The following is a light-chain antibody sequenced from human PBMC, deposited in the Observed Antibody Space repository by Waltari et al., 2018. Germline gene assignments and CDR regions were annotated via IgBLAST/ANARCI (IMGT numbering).Light chain of an antibody. CDR3: QHYVRLPAT. CDR2: GGS. Sequence: EIVLTQSPGTLSLSPGESATLSCRASQSVGRSLAWYQQKRGQAPRLLIYGGSSRATGIPDRFRGSGYGADFSLTISRLEPEDFAGYYCQHYVRLPATFGQGTDVEIK. V-gene: IGKV3-20*01. CDR1: QSVGRS. J-gene: IGKJ1*01.